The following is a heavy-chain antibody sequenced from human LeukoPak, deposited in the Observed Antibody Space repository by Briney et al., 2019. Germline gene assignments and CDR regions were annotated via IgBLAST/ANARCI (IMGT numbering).Heavy chain of an antibody. J-gene: IGHJ6*02. Sequence: SETLSLTCAVSGGSISSSNWWSWVRQPPGKGLEWIGEIYHSGSTNYNPSLKSRVTISVDKSKNQFSLKRSSVTAADTAVYYRARVSTDLAAAAGSQTNFFYYYGMDVWGQGTTVTVSS. CDR3: ARVSTDLAAAAGSQTNFFYYYGMDV. V-gene: IGHV4-4*02. CDR1: GGSISSSNW. D-gene: IGHD6-13*01. CDR2: IYHSGST.